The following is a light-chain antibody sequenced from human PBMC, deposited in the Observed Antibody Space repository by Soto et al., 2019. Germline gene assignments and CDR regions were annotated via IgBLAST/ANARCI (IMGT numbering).Light chain of an antibody. CDR1: SSDVGLYNL. CDR3: CSYVGSSILM. Sequence: QSALTQPASVSGSPGQSITISCTGTSSDVGLYNLVSWYQQLPGKAPKLIIYEVNERPSGISDRFSGSKSGNTASLTISGLQYEDEADYYCCSYVGSSILMFGGGTKVTVL. CDR2: EVN. J-gene: IGLJ3*02. V-gene: IGLV2-23*02.